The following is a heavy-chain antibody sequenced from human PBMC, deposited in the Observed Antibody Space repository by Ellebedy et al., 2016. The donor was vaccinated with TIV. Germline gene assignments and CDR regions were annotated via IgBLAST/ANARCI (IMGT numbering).Heavy chain of an antibody. CDR1: GGTISSGDHY. V-gene: IGHV4-61*08. J-gene: IGHJ4*02. CDR2: IYYSGTT. D-gene: IGHD3-3*01. CDR3: ARDTFGGWSGFDY. Sequence: MPSETLSLTCTVSGGTISSGDHYWSWIRQSPGKGLEWIGYIYYSGTTNYSPSLRSRVTISVDTSKNQVSLKLSSVTTADTAIYYCARDTFGGWSGFDYWGQGSLVTVSS.